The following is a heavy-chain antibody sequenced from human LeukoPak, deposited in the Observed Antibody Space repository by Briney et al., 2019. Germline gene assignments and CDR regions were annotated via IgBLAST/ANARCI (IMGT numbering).Heavy chain of an antibody. V-gene: IGHV3-21*01. CDR1: KFTFSSYS. CDR3: ARVGCSSTGCYFDY. D-gene: IGHD2-2*01. CDR2: ITSSSTYI. J-gene: IGHJ4*02. Sequence: GGSLRLSCAASKFTFSSYSMNWVRQAPGKGLEWVSSITSSSTYIYYADSVKGRFTISRDNAKNSLYLQMNSLRAEDTAVYYCARVGCSSTGCYFDYWGQGTLVTVSS.